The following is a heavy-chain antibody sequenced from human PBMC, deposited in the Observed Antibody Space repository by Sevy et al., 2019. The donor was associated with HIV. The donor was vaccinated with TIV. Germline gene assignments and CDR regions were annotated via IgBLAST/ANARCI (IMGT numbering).Heavy chain of an antibody. CDR1: GFTLSSYG. D-gene: IGHD3-3*01. V-gene: IGHV3-33*01. CDR3: ARDRLGITISAEWGGGMDV. J-gene: IGHJ6*02. CDR2: IRYDGSNK. Sequence: GGSLRLSCAASGFTLSSYGMHWVRQAPGKGLEWVAVIRYDGSNKYYADSVKGRFTISRDNSKNTLYLQINSLRAEDTAVYYCARDRLGITISAEWGGGMDVWVQGTTATVSS.